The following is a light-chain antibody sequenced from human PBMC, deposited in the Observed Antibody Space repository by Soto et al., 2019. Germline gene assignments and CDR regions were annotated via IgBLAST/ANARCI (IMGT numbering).Light chain of an antibody. J-gene: IGKJ1*01. V-gene: IGKV1-16*01. Sequence: DIQMTQSPSSLSASVGDRVTITCRASQGISTYLGLYQQKPGKVPKSLIYSASSLQSGVPSRFSASGSGTEFTLTISDMQPDDFATYYCRQYYRYPWMFGQGTKVDIK. CDR2: SAS. CDR1: QGISTY. CDR3: RQYYRYPWM.